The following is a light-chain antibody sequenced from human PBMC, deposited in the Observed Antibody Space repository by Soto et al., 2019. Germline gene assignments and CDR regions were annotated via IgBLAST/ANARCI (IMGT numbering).Light chain of an antibody. V-gene: IGLV3-21*02. CDR1: DIGRKS. CDR2: GDS. J-gene: IGLJ2*01. CDR3: QVWDSNNDLRT. Sequence: SYELTQPPSVSVAPGQTARIPCGGDDIGRKSVHWYQQKPGQAPVLVVYGDSDRASGIPERFSGSNSGNTANLTITRVEGGDEADYFCQVWDSNNDLRTFGGGTQLTVL.